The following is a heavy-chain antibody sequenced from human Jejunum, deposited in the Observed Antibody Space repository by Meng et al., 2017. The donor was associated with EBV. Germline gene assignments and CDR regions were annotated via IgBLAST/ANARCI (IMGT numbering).Heavy chain of an antibody. V-gene: IGHV2-5*02. CDR2: IYWGDDK. Sequence: QINLKESSTTLVKPTQTLTLTCTFSGFSISISGVGVGWIRQPPGKALEWLAVIYWGDDKRYSPSLKSRLTITKDTSKNQVVLTMTNMDPVDTATYYCVHIEGGGNSGFLDYWGQGTLVTVSS. D-gene: IGHD4-23*01. CDR3: VHIEGGGNSGFLDY. CDR1: GFSISISGVG. J-gene: IGHJ4*02.